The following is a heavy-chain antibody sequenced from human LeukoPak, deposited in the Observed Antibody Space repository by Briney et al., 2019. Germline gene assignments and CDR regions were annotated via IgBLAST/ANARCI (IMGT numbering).Heavy chain of an antibody. CDR2: IYYSGST. Sequence: SETLSLTCTVSGGSISSYYWSWIRQPPGKGLEWIGYIYYSGSTNYNPSLKSRVTISVDTSKNQFSLKLSSVTAADTAVYYCARGGDYGDYEYFDLWGRGTLVTVSS. D-gene: IGHD4-17*01. CDR3: ARGGDYGDYEYFDL. V-gene: IGHV4-59*12. J-gene: IGHJ2*01. CDR1: GGSISSYY.